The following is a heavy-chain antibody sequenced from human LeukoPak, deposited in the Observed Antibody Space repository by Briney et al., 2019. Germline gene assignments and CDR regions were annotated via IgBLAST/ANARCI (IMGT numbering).Heavy chain of an antibody. CDR2: IYTSGST. CDR1: GGSISGGSYY. V-gene: IGHV4-61*02. CDR3: SRMAAIFGVVVALDI. J-gene: IGHJ3*02. D-gene: IGHD3-3*01. Sequence: SETLSLTCTVSGGSISGGSYYWSWIRQPAGKGLEWIGRIYTSGSTNYNPSLKSRVTISVDTSKNQFSLKLSSVTAADTAVYYCSRMAAIFGVVVALDIWGQGTMVTVSS.